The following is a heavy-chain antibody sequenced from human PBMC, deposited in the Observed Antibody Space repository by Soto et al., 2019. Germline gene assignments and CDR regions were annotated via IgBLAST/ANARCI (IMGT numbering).Heavy chain of an antibody. CDR2: ISAYNGNT. D-gene: IGHD3-10*01. CDR1: GYTFTSYG. V-gene: IGHV1-18*04. CDR3: ARSRAYGSGSYYSPPIYYYYSGMDV. Sequence: ASVKVSCKASGYTFTSYGISWVRQAPGQGLEWIGWISAYNGNTNYAQKLQGRVTMTTDTSTSTAYMELRSLRSDDTAVYYCARSRAYGSGSYYSPPIYYYYSGMDVWGQGTTVTVSS. J-gene: IGHJ6*02.